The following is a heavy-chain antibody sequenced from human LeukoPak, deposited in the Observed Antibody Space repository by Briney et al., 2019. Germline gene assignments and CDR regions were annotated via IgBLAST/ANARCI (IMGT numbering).Heavy chain of an antibody. Sequence: SQTLSLTCTVSGGSISSGGYYWSWIRQHPGKGLEWIGYIYYSGSTYYNPSLKSRVTISVDTYKNQFSLKLSSVTAADTAVYYCARGHRGIREVAGSRPLLQWGQGTLVTVSS. J-gene: IGHJ4*02. D-gene: IGHD2-21*02. CDR1: GGSISSGGYY. CDR2: IYYSGST. CDR3: ARGHRGIREVAGSRPLLQ. V-gene: IGHV4-31*03.